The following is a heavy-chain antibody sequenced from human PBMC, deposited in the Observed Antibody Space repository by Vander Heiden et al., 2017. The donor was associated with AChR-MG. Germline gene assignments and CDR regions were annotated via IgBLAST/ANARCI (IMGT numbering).Heavy chain of an antibody. CDR1: GGSISSSSYY. V-gene: IGHV4-39*01. CDR2: ISYSGST. D-gene: IGHD4-4*01. Sequence: QLQLQESGPGLVKPSETLSLTCTVSGGSISSSSYYWGWIRQPPGKGLKWIGSISYSGSTYYNPSLESRVTISVDTSKNQFSLKLRSVTAADTAVYYCARARHDYNNWLDPWVQGTLVTVSS. CDR3: ARARHDYNNWLDP. J-gene: IGHJ5*02.